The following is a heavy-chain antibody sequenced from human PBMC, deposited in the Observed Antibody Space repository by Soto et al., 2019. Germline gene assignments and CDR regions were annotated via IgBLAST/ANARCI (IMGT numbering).Heavy chain of an antibody. CDR1: GLTFSHYS. D-gene: IGHD3-10*01. Sequence: PGGSLRLSCAASGLTFSHYSMNWVRQAPGKGLEWVSSISGGGTYRYYAESVKGRFTISRDNAKNTLYLQMNSLRAEDTAVFYCARDDRGALPHYGMDVWGQGTTVTVSS. CDR2: ISGGGTYR. V-gene: IGHV3-21*04. CDR3: ARDDRGALPHYGMDV. J-gene: IGHJ6*02.